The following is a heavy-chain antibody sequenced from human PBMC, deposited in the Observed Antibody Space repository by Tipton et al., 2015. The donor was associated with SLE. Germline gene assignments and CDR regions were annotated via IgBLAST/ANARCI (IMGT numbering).Heavy chain of an antibody. J-gene: IGHJ4*02. Sequence: TLSLTCAVSGYSIRSGYYWGWIRQSPGKGLEWIGSIYHSGYTYYNPSLKSRVTISIDTPKNQLSLKLSSVTAADTAVYYCAREADAKWYEAHFDYWGPGILVTVSS. V-gene: IGHV4-38-2*02. CDR3: AREADAKWYEAHFDY. CDR1: GYSIRSGYY. D-gene: IGHD2-15*01. CDR2: IYHSGYT.